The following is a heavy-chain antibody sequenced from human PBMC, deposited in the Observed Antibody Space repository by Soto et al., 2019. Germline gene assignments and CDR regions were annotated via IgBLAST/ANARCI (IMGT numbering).Heavy chain of an antibody. CDR1: GNSFTRYW. CDR2: IDPSDSYT. J-gene: IGHJ6*02. CDR3: ARHPNYYGSGTMDV. Sequence: PWESLTISCTCSGNSFTRYWISWVRQMPGKGLEWMGRIDPSDSYTNYSPSFQGHVTISADKSISTAYLQWSSLKASDTAMYYCARHPNYYGSGTMDVWGQGTTVTVSS. D-gene: IGHD3-10*01. V-gene: IGHV5-10-1*01.